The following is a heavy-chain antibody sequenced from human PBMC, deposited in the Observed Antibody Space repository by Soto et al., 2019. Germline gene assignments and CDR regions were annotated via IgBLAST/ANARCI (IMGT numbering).Heavy chain of an antibody. CDR1: GGTFSSYA. V-gene: IGHV1-69*13. Sequence: SVKVSCKASGGTFSSYAISWVRQAPGQGLEWMGGIIPIFGTANYAQKFQGRVTITADESTSTAYMELSSLRSEDTAVYYCARGAYDSSGYYYPPAFDYWGQGTLVTVSS. CDR3: ARGAYDSSGYYYPPAFDY. J-gene: IGHJ4*02. D-gene: IGHD3-22*01. CDR2: IIPIFGTA.